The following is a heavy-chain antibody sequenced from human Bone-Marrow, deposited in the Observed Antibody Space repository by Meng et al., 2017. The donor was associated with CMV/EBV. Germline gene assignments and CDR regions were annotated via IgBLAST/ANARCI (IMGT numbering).Heavy chain of an antibody. V-gene: IGHV1-69*05. CDR1: GGTFSSYA. J-gene: IGHJ4*02. CDR2: INPIFGTA. Sequence: SVKVSCKASGGTFSSYAISWVRQALGQGLEWMGGINPIFGTANDAKKFQGRVTITTDESTSTAYMELSSLRSEDTAVYNCARTPSMRGYQADRYDFDYWGQGTLVTVSS. D-gene: IGHD2-2*01. CDR3: ARTPSMRGYQADRYDFDY.